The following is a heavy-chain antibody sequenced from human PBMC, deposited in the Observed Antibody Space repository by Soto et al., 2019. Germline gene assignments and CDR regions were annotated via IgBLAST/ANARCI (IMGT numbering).Heavy chain of an antibody. CDR2: ISGNKGNT. CDR1: GYTFINYG. D-gene: IGHD6-13*01. V-gene: IGHV1-18*01. J-gene: IGHJ4*02. Sequence: QVRLVQSGPEVKKPGASVKVSCKASGYTFINYGINWVRQAPGQGLEWMGWISGNKGNTNYAQKHQARVTMTIDTSTSTAYMELRRLTSDDTAVYYCARVEGIAAAFYDFDSWGQGTLVTVSS. CDR3: ARVEGIAAAFYDFDS.